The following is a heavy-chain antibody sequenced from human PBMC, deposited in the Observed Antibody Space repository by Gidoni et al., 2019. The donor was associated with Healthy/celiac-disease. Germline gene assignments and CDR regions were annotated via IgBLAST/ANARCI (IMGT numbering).Heavy chain of an antibody. J-gene: IGHJ4*02. Sequence: GFTFSSYGMHWVRQAPGKGLECVAVISYDGSNKYYADSVKGRFTISRDNSKNTLYLQMNSLRAEDTAVYYCAKDSSTVTNYSDYWGQGTLVTVSS. CDR1: GFTFSSYG. CDR3: AKDSSTVTNYSDY. CDR2: ISYDGSNK. D-gene: IGHD4-17*01. V-gene: IGHV3-30*18.